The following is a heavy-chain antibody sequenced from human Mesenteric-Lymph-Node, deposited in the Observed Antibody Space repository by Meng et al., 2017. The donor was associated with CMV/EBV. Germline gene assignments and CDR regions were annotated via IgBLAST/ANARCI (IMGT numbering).Heavy chain of an antibody. J-gene: IGHJ4*02. V-gene: IGHV1-46*02. CDR3: AMERLHDHGGNYLDH. CDR2: INPIGGST. D-gene: IGHD4-23*01. Sequence: ASVKVSCKASGYTVNTYYIHWVRQAPGQGLEWMGTINPIGGSTTYAQKFQGRVTLTRDTSTSTVYMELYSLRSEDTAVHYCAMERLHDHGGNYLDHWGQGTLVTVSS. CDR1: GYTVNTYY.